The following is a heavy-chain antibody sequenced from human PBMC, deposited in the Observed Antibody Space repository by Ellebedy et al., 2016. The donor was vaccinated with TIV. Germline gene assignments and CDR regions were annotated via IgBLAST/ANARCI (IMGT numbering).Heavy chain of an antibody. D-gene: IGHD3-3*01. Sequence: GGSLRLSXAASGFTFKTYCMHWVRQAPGKGLEWVAVIVNSGKDQSYAASVQGRFTISRDNSKNTLYLEMNNLRVEDTAVYYCARDDDLADNGLDVWGQGTTVTVSS. CDR3: ARDDDLADNGLDV. CDR1: GFTFKTYC. V-gene: IGHV3-33*01. CDR2: IVNSGKDQ. J-gene: IGHJ6*02.